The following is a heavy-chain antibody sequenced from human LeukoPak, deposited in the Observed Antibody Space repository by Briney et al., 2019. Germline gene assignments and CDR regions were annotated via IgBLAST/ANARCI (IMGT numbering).Heavy chain of an antibody. CDR3: ARGHSYTMVRGVIVDAFDI. CDR1: GGSFSGYY. J-gene: IGHJ3*02. CDR2: INHSGST. V-gene: IGHV4-34*01. D-gene: IGHD3-10*01. Sequence: SETLSLPCAVYGGSFSGYYWRWIRQPPGEGRECIGEINHSGSTKYNPSLKSRVTIPVDTSKNQFSLKLSSVTAADTAVYYCARGHSYTMVRGVIVDAFDIWGQGTMVTVSS.